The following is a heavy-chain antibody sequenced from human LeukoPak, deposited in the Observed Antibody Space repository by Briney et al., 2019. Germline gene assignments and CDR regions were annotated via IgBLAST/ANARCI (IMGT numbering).Heavy chain of an antibody. Sequence: PGGSLRLSCVASGFTVSSNFMSWVRQAPGKGLEWVSVIYSGGSTYFADSVKGRFTISRDNPKNTVYLQMNSLRAEDTAVYYCARDAGGVLIHLTPFDYWGQGTLVTVSS. CDR3: ARDAGGVLIHLTPFDY. CDR1: GFTVSSNF. V-gene: IGHV3-53*01. J-gene: IGHJ4*02. D-gene: IGHD3-16*01. CDR2: IYSGGST.